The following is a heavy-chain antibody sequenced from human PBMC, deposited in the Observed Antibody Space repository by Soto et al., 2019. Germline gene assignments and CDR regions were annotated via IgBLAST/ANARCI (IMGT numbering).Heavy chain of an antibody. J-gene: IGHJ4*02. CDR3: GHRMTGYRSPCSWAYFDY. V-gene: IGHV2-5*02. Sequence: QITLKESGPTLVKPTQTLTLTCTFSGFSLTTTGVGLGWLRQPPGRALEWLALIYWDTDKYYSPSLKTRLTINKDAYTNRVVLTLANVDPVDPGTYYCGHRMTGYRSPCSWAYFDYWGQGTLVTVSS. CDR2: IYWDTDK. CDR1: GFSLTTTGVG. D-gene: IGHD6-13*01.